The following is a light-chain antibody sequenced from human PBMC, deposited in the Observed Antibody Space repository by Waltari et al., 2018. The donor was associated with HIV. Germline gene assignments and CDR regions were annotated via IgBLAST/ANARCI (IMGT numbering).Light chain of an antibody. Sequence: EIVLTQSPGKISLSPGERVTVSCRASQSISSSYLAWYQQKPGQAPRLFIYGTSSRATGIPDRFSGSGSGTDFTLTISRLEPEDFAVYYCQQYGDSLTFGPGTKVDI. J-gene: IGKJ3*01. CDR2: GTS. V-gene: IGKV3-20*01. CDR1: QSISSSY. CDR3: QQYGDSLT.